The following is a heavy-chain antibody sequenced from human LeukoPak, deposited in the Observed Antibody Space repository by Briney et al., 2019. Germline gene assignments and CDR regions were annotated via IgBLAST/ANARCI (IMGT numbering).Heavy chain of an antibody. CDR1: GFTFSSYA. Sequence: GGSLRLCCAAPGFTFSSYAMSWVRQAPGKGLEWVSYISPSGSTIYYADSVKGRFTISRDNAKSSLYLQMNSLRAEDTAVYYCARDPRGSGGGYYGMDVWGQGTTVTVSS. D-gene: IGHD3-10*01. V-gene: IGHV3-48*03. CDR2: ISPSGSTI. CDR3: ARDPRGSGGGYYGMDV. J-gene: IGHJ6*02.